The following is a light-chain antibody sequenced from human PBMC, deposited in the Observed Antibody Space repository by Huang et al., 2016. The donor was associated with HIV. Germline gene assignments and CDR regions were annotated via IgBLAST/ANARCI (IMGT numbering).Light chain of an antibody. V-gene: IGKV1-5*03. CDR3: QQYETYSRT. CDR2: KAS. J-gene: IGKJ1*01. Sequence: DIQMTQSPSTLSASVGDRVTITCRASQSISSWLAWYQQIPGKAPKLLIYKASTLESGVPSRFSGSGSGTEFTLTISSLQADDSATYFCQQYETYSRTFGRGTKVEIK. CDR1: QSISSW.